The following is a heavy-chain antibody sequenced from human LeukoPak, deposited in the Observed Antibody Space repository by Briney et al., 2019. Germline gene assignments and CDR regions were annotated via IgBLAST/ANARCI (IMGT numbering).Heavy chain of an antibody. CDR1: GYTLTELS. J-gene: IGHJ3*02. Sequence: ASVKVSCNVSGYTLTELSMHWVRQAPGKGLEWMGGFDPEDGETIYAQKFQGRVTMTEDTSTDTAYMELSSLRSEDTAVYYCATVHEIISIAARDDAFDIWGQGTMVTVSS. CDR2: FDPEDGET. CDR3: ATVHEIISIAARDDAFDI. D-gene: IGHD6-6*01. V-gene: IGHV1-24*01.